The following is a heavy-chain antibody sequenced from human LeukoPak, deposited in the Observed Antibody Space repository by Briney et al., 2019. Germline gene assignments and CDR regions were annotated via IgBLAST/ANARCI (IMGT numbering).Heavy chain of an antibody. J-gene: IGHJ5*02. V-gene: IGHV4-59*01. D-gene: IGHD6-13*01. Sequence: PSETLSLTCTVSGGSISSYYWSWIRQPPGKGLEWIGYIYYSGSTNYNPSLKSRVTISVDTSKNQFSLKLSSVTAADTAVYYCARHIAAAGLGWFDPWGQGTLVTVSS. CDR2: IYYSGST. CDR3: ARHIAAAGLGWFDP. CDR1: GGSISSYY.